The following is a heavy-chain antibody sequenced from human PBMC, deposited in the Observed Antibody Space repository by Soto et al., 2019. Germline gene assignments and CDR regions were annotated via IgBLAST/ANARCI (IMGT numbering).Heavy chain of an antibody. D-gene: IGHD4-4*01. V-gene: IGHV1-46*01. Sequence: ASVKVSCKASGYTFTSYYMHWVRQAPGQGREWMGIINPSGGSTSYAQKFQGRVTMTRDTSTSTVYMELSSLRSEDTAVYYCARGSATVTTNYYYYRMDVWGQGITVTVSS. J-gene: IGHJ6*02. CDR2: INPSGGST. CDR3: ARGSATVTTNYYYYRMDV. CDR1: GYTFTSYY.